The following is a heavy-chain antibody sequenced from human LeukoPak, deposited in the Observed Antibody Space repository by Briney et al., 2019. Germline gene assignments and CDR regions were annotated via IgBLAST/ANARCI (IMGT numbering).Heavy chain of an antibody. V-gene: IGHV4-38-2*01. J-gene: IGHJ4*02. Sequence: PSETLSLXCAVSGYSISSGYYCDWIRQPPGKGLEWIGTIYQGGGTYYNPSLKGRVTISMDTTKNQFSLKLSSVTAADTAVYYCARHWNSLDYFESWGQGTLVTVSS. CDR1: GYSISSGYY. CDR2: IYQGGGT. CDR3: ARHWNSLDYFES. D-gene: IGHD1-7*01.